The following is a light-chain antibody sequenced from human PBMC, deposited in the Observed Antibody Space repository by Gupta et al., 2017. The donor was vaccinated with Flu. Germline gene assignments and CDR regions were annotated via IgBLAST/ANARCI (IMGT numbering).Light chain of an antibody. CDR3: QQRDNYPRT. CDR2: DVS. J-gene: IGKJ1*01. V-gene: IGKV1-9*01. Sequence: PAFLSASVGDRVTITCRASKGIRSYLDWYQQKPGKAPKRLIYDVSSLQTGVPSRFSGSGSGTEFTLTISSLQPEDFATYYCQQRDNYPRTFGQGTKVEIK. CDR1: KGIRSY.